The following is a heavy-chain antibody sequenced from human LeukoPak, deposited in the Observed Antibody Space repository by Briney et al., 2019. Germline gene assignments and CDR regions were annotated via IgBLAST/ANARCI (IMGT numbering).Heavy chain of an antibody. CDR3: ARGGLSSPADYGGNLKSDY. D-gene: IGHD4-23*01. CDR2: INPSGGST. Sequence: ASVKVSCKASGYTFTSYYMHWVRQAPGQGLEWMGRINPSGGSTSYAQKFQGRVTMTRDTSTSTVYMELSSLRSEDTAVYYCARGGLSSPADYGGNLKSDYWGQGTLVTVSS. V-gene: IGHV1-46*01. J-gene: IGHJ4*02. CDR1: GYTFTSYY.